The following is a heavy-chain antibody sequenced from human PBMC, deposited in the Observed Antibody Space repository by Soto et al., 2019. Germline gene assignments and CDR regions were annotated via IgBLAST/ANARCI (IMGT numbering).Heavy chain of an antibody. V-gene: IGHV4-59*01. CDR2: VYYTGST. CDR3: ARELFTTVTRTFDY. D-gene: IGHD4-17*01. J-gene: IGHJ4*02. CDR1: GGSISGSY. Sequence: SETLSLTCSVSGGSISGSYWSWIRQSPGKGLEWLGYVYYTGSTNYSPSLRSRVSISVDTSKNEFSLRLSSVTAADTAVYYCARELFTTVTRTFDYWGQGTLVTVSS.